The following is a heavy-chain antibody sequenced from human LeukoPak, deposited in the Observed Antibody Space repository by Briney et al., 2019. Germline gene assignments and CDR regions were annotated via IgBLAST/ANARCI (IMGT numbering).Heavy chain of an antibody. V-gene: IGHV4-34*01. J-gene: IGHJ4*02. CDR3: ARGLIQLWLPRDY. D-gene: IGHD5-18*01. Sequence: LRLSCAASGFTFSSYAMHWVRQPPGKGLEWIGEINHSGSTNYNPSLKSRVTISVDTSKNQFSLKLSSVTAADTAVYYCARGLIQLWLPRDYWGQGTLVTVSS. CDR2: INHSGST. CDR1: GFTFSSYA.